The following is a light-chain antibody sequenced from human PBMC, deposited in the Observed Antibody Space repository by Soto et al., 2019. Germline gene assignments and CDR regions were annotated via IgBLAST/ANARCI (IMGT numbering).Light chain of an antibody. Sequence: EIELTQSPATLTLSPGERATLYCRASQSVNSYLAWYQQKPGQAPRLLIYDAYNRATGIPARFSGSGSGTDFTLTISTLEPEDVAVYYCQQRSDWPTFGQGTKVDIK. CDR3: QQRSDWPT. CDR2: DAY. V-gene: IGKV3-11*01. CDR1: QSVNSY. J-gene: IGKJ1*01.